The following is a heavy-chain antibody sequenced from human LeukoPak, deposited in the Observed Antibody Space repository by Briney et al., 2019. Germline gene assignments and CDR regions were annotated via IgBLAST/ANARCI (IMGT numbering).Heavy chain of an antibody. J-gene: IGHJ3*02. V-gene: IGHV4-59*01. CDR3: ASSGYYVYAFDI. Sequence: PSETLSLTCTVSGGSISSYYWSWLRQPPGKGLEWIGYIYYSGSTNYNPSLTSRVNISVDTSKNQFSLKLSSVTAADTAVYYCASSGYYVYAFDIWGQGTMVNVSS. CDR2: IYYSGST. D-gene: IGHD3-22*01. CDR1: GGSISSYY.